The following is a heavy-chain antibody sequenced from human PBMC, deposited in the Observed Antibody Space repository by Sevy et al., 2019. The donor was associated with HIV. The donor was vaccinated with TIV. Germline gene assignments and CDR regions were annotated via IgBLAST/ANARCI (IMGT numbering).Heavy chain of an antibody. V-gene: IGHV3-33*08. D-gene: IGHD4-17*01. CDR2: IWFDGSNT. Sequence: GGSLRLSCAASGFTFWSFGVNWVRQAPGKGLEWVAVIWFDGSNTYYADSVKGRFTISRDIAKNTLHLQMNSLRAEDTAVYYCARDLEFYDSGDYGPAFMPDYWGQGTLVTVSS. CDR3: ARDLEFYDSGDYGPAFMPDY. J-gene: IGHJ4*02. CDR1: GFTFWSFG.